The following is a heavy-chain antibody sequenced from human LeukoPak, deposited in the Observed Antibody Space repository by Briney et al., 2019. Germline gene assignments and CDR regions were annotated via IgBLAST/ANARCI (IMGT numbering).Heavy chain of an antibody. CDR3: ARTSPTSHFDF. V-gene: IGHV3-74*01. Sequence: PGGSLRLSCAASGFTFTTYWMHWVRQAPGKGLVWLSRTNGDGSSSNYADSVKGRFTISRDNARNTLYLQMNSLRAEDTALYYCARTSPTSHFDFWGQGTLVTVSS. J-gene: IGHJ4*02. D-gene: IGHD3-16*01. CDR1: GFTFTTYW. CDR2: TNGDGSSS.